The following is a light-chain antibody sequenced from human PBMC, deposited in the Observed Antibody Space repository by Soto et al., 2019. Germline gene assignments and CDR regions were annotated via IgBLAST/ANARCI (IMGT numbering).Light chain of an antibody. CDR1: QSLSSR. CDR2: ETS. J-gene: IGKJ2*01. V-gene: IGKV1-39*01. Sequence: IQMTQSPSSLSASVGDRVTITCRASQSLSSRLTWYHQKPGEAPKLLIYETSSLHSGVPSRFSGSGSETDFTLTINSLQPDDFAPYDCQQSFSPPYTFGQGTKLEIK. CDR3: QQSFSPPYT.